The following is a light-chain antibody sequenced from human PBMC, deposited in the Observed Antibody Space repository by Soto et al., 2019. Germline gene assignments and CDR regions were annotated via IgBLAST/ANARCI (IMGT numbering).Light chain of an antibody. CDR3: QQYDNLPLT. J-gene: IGKJ4*01. CDR1: QDISNY. CDR2: DAS. V-gene: IGKV1-33*01. Sequence: DIQMTQSPSSLSASVGDRVTITCQASQDISNYLNWYQQKPGKAPKLLIYDASNLETGVPSRFSGSGSGTDFTFTISSLQPEDIATYYCQQYDNLPLTFGGRSIVDIK.